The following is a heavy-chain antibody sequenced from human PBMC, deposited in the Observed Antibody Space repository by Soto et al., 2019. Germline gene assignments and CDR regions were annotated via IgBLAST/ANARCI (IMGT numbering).Heavy chain of an antibody. Sequence: SETLSLTCAVYGGSFSGYYWSWIRQPPGKGLEWIGEINHSGSTNYNPSLKSRVTISVDTSKNQFSLKLSSVTAADTAVYYCASIAAALIQHWGQGTLVTVSS. V-gene: IGHV4-34*01. J-gene: IGHJ1*01. CDR2: INHSGST. D-gene: IGHD6-13*01. CDR3: ASIAAALIQH. CDR1: GGSFSGYY.